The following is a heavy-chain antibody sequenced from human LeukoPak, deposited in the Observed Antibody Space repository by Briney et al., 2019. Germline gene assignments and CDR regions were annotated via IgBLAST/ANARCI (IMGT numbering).Heavy chain of an antibody. CDR2: ISYDGSNK. V-gene: IGHV3-30*14. CDR3: AKGGISTIVRGVIGYMDV. J-gene: IGHJ6*03. D-gene: IGHD3-10*01. CDR1: GFTFSSYA. Sequence: GGSLRLSCAASGFTFSSYAMHWVRQAPGKGLEWVAVISYDGSNKYYADSVKGRFTISRDNSKNTLYLQMSSLRAEDTAVYYCAKGGISTIVRGVIGYMDVWGKGTTVTISS.